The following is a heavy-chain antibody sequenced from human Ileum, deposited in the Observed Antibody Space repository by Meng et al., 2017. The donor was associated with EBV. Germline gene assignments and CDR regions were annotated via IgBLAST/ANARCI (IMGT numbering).Heavy chain of an antibody. J-gene: IGHJ4*02. D-gene: IGHD3-22*01. CDR1: GFTFRNYA. Sequence: QVQLVESGGGVGQPGRSLRLSCAASGFTFRNYAMHWVRQAPGKGLEWVAVISDDGSNKYYADSVKGRFTISRDNSKNTLNLQMNSLRAEDTAIYYCAKDLTMFVVGLVDYWGQGTLVTVSS. CDR3: AKDLTMFVVGLVDY. CDR2: ISDDGSNK. V-gene: IGHV3-30*18.